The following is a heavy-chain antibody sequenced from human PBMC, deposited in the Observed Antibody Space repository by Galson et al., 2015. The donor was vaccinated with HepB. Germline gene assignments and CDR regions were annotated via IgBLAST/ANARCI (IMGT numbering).Heavy chain of an antibody. Sequence: LSLTCSVSGGSISSMTYYWGWIRQPPGKGLEWVGSASYGGNTYYNPSLKSRVSIFIDTSKNQYSLKLTSVIAADTALYYCARPYISDARGTFHTWGRGTLVTVSP. D-gene: IGHD6-19*01. CDR1: GGSISSMTYY. J-gene: IGHJ3*02. CDR2: ASYGGNT. CDR3: ARPYISDARGTFHT. V-gene: IGHV4-39*01.